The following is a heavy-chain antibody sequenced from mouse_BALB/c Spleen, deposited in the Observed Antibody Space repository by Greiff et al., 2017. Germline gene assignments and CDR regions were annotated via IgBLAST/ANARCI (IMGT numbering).Heavy chain of an antibody. CDR1: GYSITSGYY. CDR3: ARAYYRYDYAMDY. V-gene: IGHV3-6*02. CDR2: ISYDGSN. J-gene: IGHJ4*01. Sequence: EVKLVESGPGLVKPSQSLSLTCSVTGYSITSGYYWNWIRQFPGNKLEWMGYISYDGSNNYNPSLKNRISITRDTSKNQFFLKLNSVTTEDTATYYCARAYYRYDYAMDYWGQGTSVTVSS. D-gene: IGHD2-14*01.